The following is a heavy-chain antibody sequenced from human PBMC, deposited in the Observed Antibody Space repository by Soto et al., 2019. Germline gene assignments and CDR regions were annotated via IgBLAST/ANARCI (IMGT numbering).Heavy chain of an antibody. J-gene: IGHJ1*01. CDR2: INPNSGGT. CDR3: ATEGSSSSKYFHD. Sequence: ASVKVSCKASGYSFTGYNIHWVRQAPGQGLEWMGWINPNSGGTNYAQKFQGRVTMTRDTSVTTAYMELSRLTSDDTAVYFCATEGSSSSKYFHDWGPGTLVTVSS. D-gene: IGHD6-6*01. V-gene: IGHV1-2*02. CDR1: GYSFTGYN.